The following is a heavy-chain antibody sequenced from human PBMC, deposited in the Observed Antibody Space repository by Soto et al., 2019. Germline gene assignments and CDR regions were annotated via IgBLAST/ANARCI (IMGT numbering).Heavy chain of an antibody. V-gene: IGHV3-23*01. CDR1: RLTFNKYA. Sequence: GGSLRLSCVASRLTFNKYALAWVRQAPGKGLEWVSAISGSGASTYDADSVKGRFTISRDNSNNTLYLQMNSLRAEDTAVYYCAKTTGVITVITSFDHWGQGTPVTVSS. J-gene: IGHJ4*02. CDR3: AKTTGVITVITSFDH. CDR2: ISGSGAST. D-gene: IGHD3-16*01.